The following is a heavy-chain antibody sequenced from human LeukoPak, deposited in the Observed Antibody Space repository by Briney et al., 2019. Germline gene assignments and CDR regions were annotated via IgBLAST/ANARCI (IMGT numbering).Heavy chain of an antibody. D-gene: IGHD3-22*01. CDR3: ARAVYYYDSSGYPLYYLDY. V-gene: IGHV3-64*01. CDR1: GFTFSSYA. Sequence: PGGSLRLSCAASGFTFSSYAMHWVRQAPGKGLEYVSAISSNGGSTYYANSVKGRFTISRDNSKNTLYLQMGSLRAEDMAVYYCARAVYYYDSSGYPLYYLDYWGQGTLVTVSS. J-gene: IGHJ4*02. CDR2: ISSNGGST.